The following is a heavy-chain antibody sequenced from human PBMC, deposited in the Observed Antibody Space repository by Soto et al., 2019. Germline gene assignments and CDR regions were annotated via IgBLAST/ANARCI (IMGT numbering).Heavy chain of an antibody. CDR2: IYYTGST. Sequence: QVQLQESGPGLVKPSQTLSLTCTVSGGSISSGGYYWSWIRQHPGKGLEWIGYIYYTGSTYYNPSLTSRVTIPVDTSKNPFSLQLSSVTAADTAVYYCATLYMVRGVRTFDYWGQGTLVTVSS. CDR1: GGSISSGGYY. V-gene: IGHV4-31*03. J-gene: IGHJ4*02. CDR3: ATLYMVRGVRTFDY. D-gene: IGHD3-10*01.